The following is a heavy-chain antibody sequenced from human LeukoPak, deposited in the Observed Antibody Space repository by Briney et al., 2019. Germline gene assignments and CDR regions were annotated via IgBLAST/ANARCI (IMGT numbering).Heavy chain of an antibody. D-gene: IGHD1-14*01. CDR3: ARHNRGSSTDWIDP. V-gene: IGHV4-59*08. J-gene: IGHJ5*02. Sequence: SETLSLTCTVSGGSISSDYWSWIRQPPGKGLEWIGIYYSGSTNHNPSLKSRVTISVDTSKKQFSLKLSSVTAADTAVYYCARHNRGSSTDWIDPWGQGTLVTVSA. CDR2: IYYSGST. CDR1: GGSISSDY.